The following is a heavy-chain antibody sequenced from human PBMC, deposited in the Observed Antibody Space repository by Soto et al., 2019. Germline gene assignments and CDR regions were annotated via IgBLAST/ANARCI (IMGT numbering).Heavy chain of an antibody. CDR3: ARICTYPPAYYFDY. V-gene: IGHV2-26*01. CDR1: GFSLSNARMG. Sequence: SGPTLVNPTETLTLTCTVSGFSLSNARMGVSWIRQPPGKALEWLAHIFSNDKKSYSTSLKSRLTISKDTSKSQVVLTMTNMDPVDTATYYCARICTYPPAYYFDYWGQGTLVTVSS. J-gene: IGHJ4*02. CDR2: IFSNDKK. D-gene: IGHD2-2*01.